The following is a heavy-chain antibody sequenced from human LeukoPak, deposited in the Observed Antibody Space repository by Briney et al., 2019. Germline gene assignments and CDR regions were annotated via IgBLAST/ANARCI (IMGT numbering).Heavy chain of an antibody. D-gene: IGHD3-9*01. CDR3: AKGPSGYFDLYYFDY. CDR1: GFTFSSYG. Sequence: GGSLRLSCAASGFTFSSYGMHWVRQAPGKGLEWVAFIRYDGSNKYYADSVKGRFTISRDNSKNTLYLQMNSLRAEDTAVYYCAKGPSGYFDLYYFDYWGQGTLVTVSS. CDR2: IRYDGSNK. V-gene: IGHV3-30*02. J-gene: IGHJ4*02.